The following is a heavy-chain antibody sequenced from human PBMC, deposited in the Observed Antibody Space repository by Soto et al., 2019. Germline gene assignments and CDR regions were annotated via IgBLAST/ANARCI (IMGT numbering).Heavy chain of an antibody. D-gene: IGHD3-22*01. V-gene: IGHV1-18*01. CDR1: GYTFTSYG. Sequence: ASVKVSCKASGYTFTSYGISWVRQAPGQGLEWMGWISGYNGNRKYAQKLQGRVTVTTDTSTSTAYMELRSLISDDTAVYYCAKTPAYETSGYYYQTYWGQGTQVTV. J-gene: IGHJ4*02. CDR3: AKTPAYETSGYYYQTY. CDR2: ISGYNGNR.